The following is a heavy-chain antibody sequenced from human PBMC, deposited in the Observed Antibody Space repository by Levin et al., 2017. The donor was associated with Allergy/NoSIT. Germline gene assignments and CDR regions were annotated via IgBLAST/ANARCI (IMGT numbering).Heavy chain of an antibody. CDR1: GYSFTSYW. J-gene: IGHJ6*02. V-gene: IGHV5-51*01. CDR2: IYPGDSDT. D-gene: IGHD2-2*01. Sequence: GESLKISCKGSGYSFTSYWIGWVRQMPGKGLEWMGIIYPGDSDTRYSPSFQGQVTISADKSISTAYLQWSSLKASDTAMYYCARQSREGYQLLSFGYYDYGMDVWGQGTTVTVSS. CDR3: ARQSREGYQLLSFGYYDYGMDV.